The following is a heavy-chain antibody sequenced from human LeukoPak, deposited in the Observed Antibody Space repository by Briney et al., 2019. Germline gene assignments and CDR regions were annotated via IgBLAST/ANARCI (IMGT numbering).Heavy chain of an antibody. CDR1: GFTLTSYA. J-gene: IGHJ6*04. Sequence: GGSLRLSCAASGFTLTSYAMRWVRQSPGKGLEWVSAISGSGGSTFYTDPVKGRFTISRDNSKNTLYLQMSSLRAEDTAVYYCANYNWNYGMDVWGKRTTVTVSS. CDR3: ANYNWNYGMDV. CDR2: ISGSGGST. D-gene: IGHD1-20*01. V-gene: IGHV3-23*01.